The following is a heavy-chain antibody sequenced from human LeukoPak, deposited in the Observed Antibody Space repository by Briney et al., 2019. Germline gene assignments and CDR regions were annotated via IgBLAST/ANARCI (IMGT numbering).Heavy chain of an antibody. CDR1: GFTFRSYG. Sequence: PGGSLRLSCAASGFTFRSYGMHWVRQAPGQGLEWITAIQYDGSKTYYADSVKGRLTISGDQSKNTLDLQMNSLRAEDTAVYYCARPPYGGVDYWGQGTLVTVSS. V-gene: IGHV3-33*05. D-gene: IGHD4-23*01. CDR2: IQYDGSKT. CDR3: ARPPYGGVDY. J-gene: IGHJ4*02.